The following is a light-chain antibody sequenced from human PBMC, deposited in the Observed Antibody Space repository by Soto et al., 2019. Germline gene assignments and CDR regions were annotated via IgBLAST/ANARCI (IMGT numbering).Light chain of an antibody. Sequence: DIQMTQSPSSLSASVGARVTITCRASQGIRYNLGWYQQRPGKAPERLIYDTFTLASGVPSRFSGSGSGTEFTLTIASLQPEDVATYYCLQDQAYPWTFGQATKVELK. J-gene: IGKJ1*01. V-gene: IGKV1-17*01. CDR2: DTF. CDR1: QGIRYN. CDR3: LQDQAYPWT.